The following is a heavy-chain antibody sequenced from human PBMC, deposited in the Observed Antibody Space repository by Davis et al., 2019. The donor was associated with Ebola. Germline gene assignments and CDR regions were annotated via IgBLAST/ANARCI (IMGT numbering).Heavy chain of an antibody. CDR2: INAGNGNT. D-gene: IGHD5-12*01. CDR1: GYTFTSYA. Sequence: ASVKVSCKASGYTFTSYAMHWVRQAPGQRLEWMGWINAGNGNTKYSQKFQGRVTITRDTSASTAYMELSSLRSEDTAVYYCAREWHDIDAFDIWGQGTMVTVSS. CDR3: AREWHDIDAFDI. J-gene: IGHJ3*02. V-gene: IGHV1-3*01.